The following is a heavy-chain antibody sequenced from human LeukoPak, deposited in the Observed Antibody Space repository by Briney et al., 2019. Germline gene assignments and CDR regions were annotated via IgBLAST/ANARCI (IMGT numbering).Heavy chain of an antibody. CDR2: ISYNGSNK. Sequence: GGSLRLSCAASGFTFSSYAMHWVRQAPGKGLEWVAVISYNGSNKYYADSVKGRFTISRDNSKNTLYLQMNSLRAEDTAVYYCARRAGDYSHPYDYWGQGTLVTVSS. CDR3: ARRAGDYSHPYDY. D-gene: IGHD3-22*01. CDR1: GFTFSSYA. V-gene: IGHV3-30*04. J-gene: IGHJ4*02.